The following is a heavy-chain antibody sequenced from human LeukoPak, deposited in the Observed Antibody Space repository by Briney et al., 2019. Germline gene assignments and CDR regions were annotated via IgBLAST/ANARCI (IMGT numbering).Heavy chain of an antibody. CDR1: SGSIGTYY. D-gene: IGHD3-16*02. CDR2: IYVTGT. Sequence: SEALSLTCTVSSGSIGTYYWSWIRQSPGKGLEWIGYIYVTGTRYNPYLQSRVTISVDRSRNQFFLKMSSVTAADTAVYYCARHIGGGIEDMDVWGKGTKVIVSS. CDR3: ARHIGGGIEDMDV. V-gene: IGHV4-59*08. J-gene: IGHJ6*03.